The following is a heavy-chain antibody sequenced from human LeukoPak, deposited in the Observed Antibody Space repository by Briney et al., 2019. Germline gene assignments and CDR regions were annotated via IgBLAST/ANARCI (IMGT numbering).Heavy chain of an antibody. D-gene: IGHD3-22*01. Sequence: GGSLRLSCAASGFTFSSYDMHWVRQATGKGLEWVSAIGTAGDTYYPGSVKGRFTISRENAKNSLYLQMNSLRAGDTAVYYCARAPQNYYDTKGQLMGGAFDIWGQGTMVTVSS. CDR2: IGTAGDT. CDR1: GFTFSSYD. V-gene: IGHV3-13*01. J-gene: IGHJ3*02. CDR3: ARAPQNYYDTKGQLMGGAFDI.